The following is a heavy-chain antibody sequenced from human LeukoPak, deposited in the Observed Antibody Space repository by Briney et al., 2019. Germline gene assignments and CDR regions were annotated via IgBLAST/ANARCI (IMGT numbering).Heavy chain of an antibody. CDR3: AREYSSGWYGDY. V-gene: IGHV3-7*03. CDR1: GFSFSSYW. Sequence: GGSLRLSCAASGFSFSSYWMSWVRQAPGKGLEWVANINPDGSNMLYVDSVKGRFTISRDNAKNSLYLQMNSLRAEDTAVYYCAREYSSGWYGDYWGQGTLVTVSS. J-gene: IGHJ4*02. CDR2: INPDGSNM. D-gene: IGHD6-19*01.